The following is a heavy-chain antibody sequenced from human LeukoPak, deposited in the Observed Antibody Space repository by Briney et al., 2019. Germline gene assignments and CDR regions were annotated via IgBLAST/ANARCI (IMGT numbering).Heavy chain of an antibody. J-gene: IGHJ4*02. V-gene: IGHV4-39*07. CDR3: ARYCSSTSCYTGDY. CDR2: IYYSGST. CDR1: GGSISSSSYY. D-gene: IGHD2-2*02. Sequence: SETLSLTCTVSGGSISSSSYYWGWIRQPPGKGLEWIGSIYYSGSTYYNPSLESRVTISVDTSKNQFSLKLSSVTAADTAVYYCARYCSSTSCYTGDYWGQGTLVTVSS.